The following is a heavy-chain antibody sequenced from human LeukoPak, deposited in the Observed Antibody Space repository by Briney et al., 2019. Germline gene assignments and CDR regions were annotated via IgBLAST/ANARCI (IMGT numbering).Heavy chain of an antibody. CDR3: AKDGARGAGVFDY. V-gene: IGHV3-30*18. CDR2: ISYDGSNK. D-gene: IGHD4/OR15-4a*01. CDR1: GFSFSSYW. Sequence: GGSLRLSCAASGFSFSSYWMSWVRQAPGKGLEWVAVISYDGSNKYYADSVKGRFTISRDNSKNTLYLQMNSLRAEDTAVYYCAKDGARGAGVFDYWGQGTLVTVSS. J-gene: IGHJ4*02.